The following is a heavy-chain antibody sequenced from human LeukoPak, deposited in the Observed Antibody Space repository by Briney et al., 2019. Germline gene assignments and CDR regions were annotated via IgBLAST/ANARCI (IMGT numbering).Heavy chain of an antibody. V-gene: IGHV3-7*01. CDR3: ATFDGYCTGTSCYSRGYFDY. D-gene: IGHD2-15*01. CDR1: GFTFSSYW. CDR2: INQDGSEK. J-gene: IGHJ4*02. Sequence: PGGSLRLSCAASGFTFSSYWMSWVRQAPGEGVEWVANINQDGSEKYYVDSVKGRFAISRDNAKNSLYLQMNSLRAEDTAVYYCATFDGYCTGTSCYSRGYFDYWGQGTLVTVSS.